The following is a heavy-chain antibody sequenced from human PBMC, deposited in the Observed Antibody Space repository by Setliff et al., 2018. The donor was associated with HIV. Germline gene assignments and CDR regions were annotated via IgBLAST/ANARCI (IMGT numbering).Heavy chain of an antibody. CDR1: GYTFTAYW. D-gene: IGHD5-12*01. V-gene: IGHV5-51*01. CDR2: INPSDSDT. CDR3: ARDSGARWLQGHFDY. Sequence: PGESLKISCQGSGYTFTAYWIGWVRQMPGKGLEWMGIINPSDSDTRYSPSFQGQVTISADESISTAYLQWSSLRSQDPAVTAVYYCARDSGARWLQGHFDYWGQGTLVTVSS. J-gene: IGHJ4*02.